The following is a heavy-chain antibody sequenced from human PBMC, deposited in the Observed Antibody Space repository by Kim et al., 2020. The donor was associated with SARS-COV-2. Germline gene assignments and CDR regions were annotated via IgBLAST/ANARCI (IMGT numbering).Heavy chain of an antibody. Sequence: GGSLGLSCAASGFTFSSYAMSWVRQAPGKGLEWVSAISGSGGSTYYADSVKGRFTISRDNSKNTLYLQMNSLRAEDTAVYYCATHYYDSSGYLLPFDYWGQGTLVTVSS. D-gene: IGHD3-22*01. V-gene: IGHV3-23*01. CDR3: ATHYYDSSGYLLPFDY. CDR1: GFTFSSYA. CDR2: ISGSGGST. J-gene: IGHJ4*02.